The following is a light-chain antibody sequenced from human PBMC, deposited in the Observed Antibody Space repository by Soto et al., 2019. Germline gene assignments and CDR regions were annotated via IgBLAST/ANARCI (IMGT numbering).Light chain of an antibody. J-gene: IGKJ1*01. CDR1: QSVSNY. CDR2: DAS. CDR3: QQRSSWPRT. V-gene: IGKV3-11*01. Sequence: EIVLTQSPATLSLSPGERVTLSCRTSQSVSNYLAWYQQKPGQAPRLLIYDASNRATDIPARFSGSGSGTDFTLTISSLEPEDFALYYCQQRSSWPRTFGQGTKVDIK.